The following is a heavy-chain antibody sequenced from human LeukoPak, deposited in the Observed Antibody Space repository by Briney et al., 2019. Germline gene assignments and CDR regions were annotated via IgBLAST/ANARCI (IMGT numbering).Heavy chain of an antibody. D-gene: IGHD1-26*01. CDR1: GFTFSSYT. J-gene: IGHJ4*02. Sequence: GGSLRPSCAASGFTFSSYTMSWVRQAPGKGLEWVANIKQDGSEKYYVDSVKGRFTISRDNAKNSLYLQMNSLRAEDTAVYYCARDPLPSGTHDYWGQGTLVTVSS. CDR2: IKQDGSEK. CDR3: ARDPLPSGTHDY. V-gene: IGHV3-7*01.